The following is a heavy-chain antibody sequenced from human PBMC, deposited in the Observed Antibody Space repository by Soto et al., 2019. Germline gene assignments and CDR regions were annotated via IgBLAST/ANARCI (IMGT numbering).Heavy chain of an antibody. V-gene: IGHV3-72*01. CDR3: ARVFRGDWKYDYLDF. CDR2: TRNKAKSYTT. D-gene: IGHD3-10*01. Sequence: EVQLVESGGGLVQPGGSLRLSCAAFAFTFSDHYMDWARQAPGKGLEWVGRTRNKAKSYTTEYAASVKGRFTISRDDSKNLLYLQMNSLKTEDTAVYYCARVFRGDWKYDYLDFWGQGTLVTVSS. J-gene: IGHJ4*02. CDR1: AFTFSDHY.